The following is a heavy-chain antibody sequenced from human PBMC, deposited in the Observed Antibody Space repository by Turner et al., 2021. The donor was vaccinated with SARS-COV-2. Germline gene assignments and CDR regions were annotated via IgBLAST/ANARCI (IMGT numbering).Heavy chain of an antibody. CDR3: ARDLYYYGMDV. CDR1: GITVSSNY. J-gene: IGHJ6*02. CDR2: IYSGGST. V-gene: IGHV3-66*01. Sequence: EGRLVASGGGLVQPGGSLRITCAASGITVSSNYMSGVRKAPGKGLEWVSVIYSGGSTYYADSVKGRFNISRDNSKNTLYLQMNSLRAEDTAVYYRARDLYYYGMDVWGQGTTVTVSS.